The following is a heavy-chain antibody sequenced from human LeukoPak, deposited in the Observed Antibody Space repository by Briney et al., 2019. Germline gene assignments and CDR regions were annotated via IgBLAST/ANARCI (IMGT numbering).Heavy chain of an antibody. CDR2: INPNSGGT. CDR3: ARQYSDYYYYYYMDV. J-gene: IGHJ6*03. V-gene: IGHV1-2*02. CDR1: GYTFTGYY. Sequence: ASVKVSCKASGYTFTGYYMHWVRQAPGQGLEWMGWINPNSGGTNYAQKFQGRVTMTRDTSISTAYMELSSLRAEDTAVYYCARQYSDYYYYYYMDVWGKGTTVTISS. D-gene: IGHD2/OR15-2a*01.